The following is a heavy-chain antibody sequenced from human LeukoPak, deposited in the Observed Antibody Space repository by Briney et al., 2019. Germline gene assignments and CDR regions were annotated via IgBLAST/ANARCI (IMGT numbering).Heavy chain of an antibody. CDR2: IYSGGST. CDR1: GFTVSSNY. V-gene: IGHV3-53*01. Sequence: GGSLRLSCAASGFTVSSNYMSWVRQAPGKGLECVSVIYSGGSTCYADSVKGRLTISRDNSKNTLYLQMNSLRAEDTALYYCARYPSDQYYFDYWGQGTLVTVSS. J-gene: IGHJ4*02. CDR3: ARYPSDQYYFDY.